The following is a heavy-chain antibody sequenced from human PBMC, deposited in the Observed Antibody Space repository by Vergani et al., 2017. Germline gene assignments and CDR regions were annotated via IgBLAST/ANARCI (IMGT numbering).Heavy chain of an antibody. CDR3: ARHNLYGDSQTGIDY. Sequence: QVQLQESGPGLVKPSETLSLTCAVSGYSISRGSYWAWIRQPPGKGLEWIGSIFHSCSTHYNPSLESRVTISVDTSKNQFSLKLNYVTAADTAVYYCARHNLYGDSQTGIDYWGLGTLVIVSS. V-gene: IGHV4-38-2*01. CDR2: IFHSCST. D-gene: IGHD4-17*01. J-gene: IGHJ4*02. CDR1: GYSISRGSY.